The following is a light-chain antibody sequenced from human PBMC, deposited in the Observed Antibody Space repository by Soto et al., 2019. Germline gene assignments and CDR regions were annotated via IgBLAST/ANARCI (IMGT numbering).Light chain of an antibody. CDR1: SSDVGAFNY. J-gene: IGLJ1*01. CDR3: SSYAGSNIYV. Sequence: QSALTQPPSAPGSPGQSVTITCTGTSSDVGAFNYVSWYQQHPGKAPKLIIFEINKRPSGVPDRFSGSKSGNTASLTVSGLQAEDEAEYYCSSYAGSNIYVFGGGTKVTVL. CDR2: EIN. V-gene: IGLV2-8*01.